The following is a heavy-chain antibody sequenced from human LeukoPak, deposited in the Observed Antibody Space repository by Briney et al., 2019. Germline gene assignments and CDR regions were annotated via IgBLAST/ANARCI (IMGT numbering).Heavy chain of an antibody. J-gene: IGHJ5*02. Sequence: ASVKVSCKASGGTFSSYAISWVRQAPGQGLEWMGWINAGNGNTKYSQKFQGRVTITRDTSASTAYMELSSLRSEDTAVYYCARSMVRGVGLYNWFDPWGQGTLVTVSS. CDR3: ARSMVRGVGLYNWFDP. V-gene: IGHV1-3*01. D-gene: IGHD3-10*01. CDR2: INAGNGNT. CDR1: GGTFSSYA.